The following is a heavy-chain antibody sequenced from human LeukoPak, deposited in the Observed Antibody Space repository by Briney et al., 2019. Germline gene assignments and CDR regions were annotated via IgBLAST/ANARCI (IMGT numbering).Heavy chain of an antibody. CDR3: VRVSGRYSSGYIDF. V-gene: IGHV3-64*01. D-gene: IGHD2-15*01. Sequence: GGSLRLSCEDSGFTFSTYLMHWVRQAPGKGLEYVSAISSNGGSTYYANSVKGRFTISRDNSKNTLYLQMGSLRAEDMAVYYCVRVSGRYSSGYIDFWGPGTLVTVSS. CDR1: GFTFSTYL. CDR2: ISSNGGST. J-gene: IGHJ4*02.